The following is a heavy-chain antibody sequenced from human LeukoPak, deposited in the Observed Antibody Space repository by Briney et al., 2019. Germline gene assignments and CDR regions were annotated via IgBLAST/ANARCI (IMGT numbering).Heavy chain of an antibody. V-gene: IGHV4-34*01. Sequence: PSETLSLTCAVYGASFSYDYWSWIRQAPGKGLEWIGEINHSGSITYNPSLKSRVTISAEKSKSQFSLRLTSVTAADTAVYYCGSSSWYRAYAFDIWGQGTMVTVSS. CDR1: GASFSYDY. CDR3: GSSSWYRAYAFDI. J-gene: IGHJ3*02. CDR2: INHSGSI. D-gene: IGHD6-13*01.